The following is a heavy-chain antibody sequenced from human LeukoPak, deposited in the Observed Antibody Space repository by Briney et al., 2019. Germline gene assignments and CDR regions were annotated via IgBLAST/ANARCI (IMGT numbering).Heavy chain of an antibody. Sequence: GGSLRLSCAASGFTFSSYWMSWVRQAPGKGLEWVANIKQDGSEKYYVDSVKGRFTISRDNAKNSLYLQMNSLKAKDTAVYYCARDPTSTGDPYWYFDLWGRGTLVTVSS. D-gene: IGHD7-27*01. CDR3: ARDPTSTGDPYWYFDL. V-gene: IGHV3-7*03. J-gene: IGHJ2*01. CDR1: GFTFSSYW. CDR2: IKQDGSEK.